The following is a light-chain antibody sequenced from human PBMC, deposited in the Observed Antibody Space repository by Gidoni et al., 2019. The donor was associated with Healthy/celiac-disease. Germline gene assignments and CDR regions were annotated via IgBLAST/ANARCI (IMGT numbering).Light chain of an antibody. CDR2: WAS. CDR1: QSVLYSSNNKNY. V-gene: IGKV4-1*01. J-gene: IGKJ1*01. CDR3: QQYYSTPWT. Sequence: VSLSERATINCKSSQSVLYSSNNKNYLAWYQQKPGQPPKLLIYWASTRESGVPDRFSGSGSGTDFTLTISSLQAEDVAVYYCQQYYSTPWTFGQXTRVEVK.